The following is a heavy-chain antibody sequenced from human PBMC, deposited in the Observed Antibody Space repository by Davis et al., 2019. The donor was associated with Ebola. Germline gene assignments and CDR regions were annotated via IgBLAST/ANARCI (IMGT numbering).Heavy chain of an antibody. CDR3: ARGEYCSSTSCYYFDY. D-gene: IGHD2-2*01. Sequence: ASVKVSCKAFGYTFTGYYMHWVRQAPGQGLEWMGWINPNSGGTNYAQKFQGRVTMTRDTSISTAYMELSRLRSDDTAVYYCARGEYCSSTSCYYFDYWGQGTLVTVSS. V-gene: IGHV1-2*02. J-gene: IGHJ4*02. CDR1: GYTFTGYY. CDR2: INPNSGGT.